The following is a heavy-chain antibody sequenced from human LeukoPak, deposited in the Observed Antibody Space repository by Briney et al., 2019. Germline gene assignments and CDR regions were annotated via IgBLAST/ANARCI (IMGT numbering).Heavy chain of an antibody. J-gene: IGHJ3*02. Sequence: GGSLRLSCAASGFTFSSYAMSWVRQAPGKGLEWVSAISGSGGSTYYVDSVKGRFTISRDNSKNTLYLQMNSLRAEDTAVYYCAKDKDYYDSSGYFDAFDIWGQGTMVTVSS. D-gene: IGHD3-22*01. V-gene: IGHV3-23*01. CDR1: GFTFSSYA. CDR3: AKDKDYYDSSGYFDAFDI. CDR2: ISGSGGST.